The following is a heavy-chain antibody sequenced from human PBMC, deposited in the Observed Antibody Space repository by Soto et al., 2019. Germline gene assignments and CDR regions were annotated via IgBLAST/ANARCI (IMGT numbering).Heavy chain of an antibody. Sequence: ASVKVSCKASEYTFTNYAMQWVRQAPGQRLEWMGWINAGNGNTKYSQKFQVRVTITRDTSANTAYMELSSLRSEDTAVYYCARDQGSYAFDYWGQGTLVTVYS. V-gene: IGHV1-3*01. J-gene: IGHJ4*02. CDR2: INAGNGNT. CDR1: EYTFTNYA. CDR3: ARDQGSYAFDY. D-gene: IGHD1-26*01.